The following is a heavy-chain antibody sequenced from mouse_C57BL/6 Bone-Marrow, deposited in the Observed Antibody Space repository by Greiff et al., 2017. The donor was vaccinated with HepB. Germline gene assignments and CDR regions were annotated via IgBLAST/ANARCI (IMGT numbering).Heavy chain of an antibody. CDR1: GFNIKDDY. Sequence: VQLQQSGAELVRPGASVKLSCTASGFNIKDDYMHWVKQRPEQGLEWIGWIDPENGDTEYASKFQGKATITADTSSNTAYLQLSSLTSKDAAVYCCTTITPAWFAYWGQGTLVTVSA. CDR3: TTITPAWFAY. D-gene: IGHD1-1*01. V-gene: IGHV14-4*01. CDR2: IDPENGDT. J-gene: IGHJ3*01.